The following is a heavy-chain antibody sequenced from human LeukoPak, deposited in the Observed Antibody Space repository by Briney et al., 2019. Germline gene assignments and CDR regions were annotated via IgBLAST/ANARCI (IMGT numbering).Heavy chain of an antibody. CDR1: GGSISSYY. CDR2: IYYSGST. J-gene: IGHJ5*02. Sequence: PSETLSLTCTVSGGSISSYYRSWIRQPPGKGLEWIGYIYYSGSTNYNPSLKSRVTISVDTSKNQFSLKLSSVTAADTAVYYCARDHLANLASRLFDPWGQGTLVTVSS. D-gene: IGHD3-3*01. CDR3: ARDHLANLASRLFDP. V-gene: IGHV4-59*12.